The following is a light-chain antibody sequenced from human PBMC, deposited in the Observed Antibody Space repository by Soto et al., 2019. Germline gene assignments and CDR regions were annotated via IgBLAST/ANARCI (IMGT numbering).Light chain of an antibody. Sequence: QSVLTQPPSVSVAPGQKVTISCSGSSSNIGNNYVSWYQQLPGTAPKLLIYDNNKRPSGIPDRFSGSKSGTSATLGITGLQTGDEADYYCGTWDSSLSLMVFGGGTQLTVL. CDR2: DNN. CDR1: SSNIGNNY. V-gene: IGLV1-51*01. J-gene: IGLJ2*01. CDR3: GTWDSSLSLMV.